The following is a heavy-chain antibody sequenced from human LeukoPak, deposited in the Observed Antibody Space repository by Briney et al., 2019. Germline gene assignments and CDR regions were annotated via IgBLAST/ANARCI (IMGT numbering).Heavy chain of an antibody. CDR1: GGSISSGSYY. J-gene: IGHJ3*02. D-gene: IGHD1-26*01. V-gene: IGHV4-61*02. Sequence: SETLSLTCTVSGGSISSGSYYWSWIRQPAGKGLEWIGRIYSSGSTNYNPSLKSRVTISVDTSKNQFSLKLSSVTAADTAVYYCASQVYSGSYLDAFDIWDQGTMVTVSS. CDR2: IYSSGST. CDR3: ASQVYSGSYLDAFDI.